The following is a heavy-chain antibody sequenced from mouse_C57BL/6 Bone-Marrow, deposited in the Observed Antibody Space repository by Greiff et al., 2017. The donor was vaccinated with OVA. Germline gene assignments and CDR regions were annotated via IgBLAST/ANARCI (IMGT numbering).Heavy chain of an antibody. V-gene: IGHV1-81*01. CDR2: IYPRSGNT. CDR1: GYTFTSYG. J-gene: IGHJ4*01. CDR3: ARPTLYYYAMDY. Sequence: VQRVESGAELARPGASVKLSCKASGYTFTSYGISWVKQRTGQGLEWIGEIYPRSGNTYYNEKFKGKATLTADKSSSTAYMELRSLTSEDSAVYFCARPTLYYYAMDYWGQGTSVTVSS.